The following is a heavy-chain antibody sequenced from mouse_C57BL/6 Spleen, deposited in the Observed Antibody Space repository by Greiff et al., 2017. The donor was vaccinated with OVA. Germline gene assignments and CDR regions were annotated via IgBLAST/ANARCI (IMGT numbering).Heavy chain of an antibody. Sequence: EVKVVESGGGLVQPGGSLKLSCAASGFTFSDYYMYWVRQTPEKRLEWVAYISNGGGSTYYPDTVKGRFTISRDNAKNTLYLQMSRLKSEDTAMYYCARERATVVGGAMDYWGQGTSVTVSS. V-gene: IGHV5-12*01. CDR1: GFTFSDYY. CDR3: ARERATVVGGAMDY. CDR2: ISNGGGST. D-gene: IGHD1-1*01. J-gene: IGHJ4*01.